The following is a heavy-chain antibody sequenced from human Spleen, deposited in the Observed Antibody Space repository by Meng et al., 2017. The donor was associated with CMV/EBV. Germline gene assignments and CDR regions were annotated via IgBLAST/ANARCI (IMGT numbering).Heavy chain of an antibody. J-gene: IGHJ4*02. CDR1: GFTFTNYW. Sequence: GGSLRLSCAASGFTFTNYWMNWVRQAPGKGLEWVASIKQDGSEKYYVDSVKGRFTVSRDNALNSLYLQMNSLRAEDTAVYFCARANSPDYESTAYRPIDCWGQGTLVTVSS. D-gene: IGHD3-22*01. V-gene: IGHV3-7*01. CDR2: IKQDGSEK. CDR3: ARANSPDYESTAYRPIDC.